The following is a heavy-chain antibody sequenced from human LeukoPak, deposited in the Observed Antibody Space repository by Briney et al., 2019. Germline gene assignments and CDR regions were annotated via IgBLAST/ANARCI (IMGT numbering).Heavy chain of an antibody. V-gene: IGHV1-2*02. CDR1: GYTFTGYY. J-gene: IGHJ1*01. Sequence: ASVKVSCKASGYTFTGYYMHWVRQAPGQGLEWMGWINSNNGGTNYAQNFQGRVTMTRDTSISTAYMELRWLRSDGTAVYYCARGGVAEYVRHWGQGTLATVSS. CDR2: INSNNGGT. CDR3: ARGGVAEYVRH.